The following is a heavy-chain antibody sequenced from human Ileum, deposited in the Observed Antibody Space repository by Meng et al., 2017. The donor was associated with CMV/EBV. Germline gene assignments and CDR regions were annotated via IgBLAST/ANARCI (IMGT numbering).Heavy chain of an antibody. V-gene: IGHV2-5*01. J-gene: IGHJ5*01. Sequence: SGPTLFKPTQTLTLTCSFFGFPRTTSGVGVGWIRQPPGKALEWLALIYWNGDERWSQSLKSRLTITKATSENQVVLEMTDMDPVGTATYYCAHRPSVPGTQWFAAWGQGIPVTVSS. CDR2: IYWNGDE. D-gene: IGHD6-19*01. CDR3: AHRPSVPGTQWFAA. CDR1: GFPRTTSGVG.